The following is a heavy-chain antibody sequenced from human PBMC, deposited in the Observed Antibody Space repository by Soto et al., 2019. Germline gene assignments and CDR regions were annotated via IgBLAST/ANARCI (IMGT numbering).Heavy chain of an antibody. CDR3: AHRNWNDVLGYDFDY. D-gene: IGHD1-1*01. V-gene: IGHV2-5*02. Sequence: SGPTLVNPTQTLTLTCTFSGFSLSTSGVGVGWIRQPPGKALEWLALIYWDDDKRYNPSLKSRLTITKDTSKNQVVLTMNNMDPVDTSTYYFAHRNWNDVLGYDFDYWGQGTLVTSPQ. CDR2: IYWDDDK. J-gene: IGHJ4*02. CDR1: GFSLSTSGVG.